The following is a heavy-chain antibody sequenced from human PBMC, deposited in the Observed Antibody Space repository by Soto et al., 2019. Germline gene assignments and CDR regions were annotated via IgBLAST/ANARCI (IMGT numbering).Heavy chain of an antibody. CDR3: ASGQFSSAWYRAEYLQH. CDR2: IFYSGNP. J-gene: IGHJ1*01. CDR1: GGSISRGGYY. Sequence: QVQLQESSPGLVKPSQTLSLTCSVSGGSISRGGYYWSWIRQHPGEGLEWIGDIFYSGNPQYNPSLKSRVIISVDTSKNQFSLKLSSVTAADTAVYYCASGQFSSAWYRAEYLQHWGQGTLVTVSS. V-gene: IGHV4-31*03. D-gene: IGHD6-19*01.